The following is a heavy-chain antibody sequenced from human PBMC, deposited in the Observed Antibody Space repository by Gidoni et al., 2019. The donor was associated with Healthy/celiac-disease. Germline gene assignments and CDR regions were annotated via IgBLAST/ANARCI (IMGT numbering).Heavy chain of an antibody. CDR2: IIPILGIA. D-gene: IGHD3-22*01. V-gene: IGHV1-69*04. CDR3: ARGPEDVYDSSGYYPTTGFDY. Sequence: QVQLVQSGAEVKKPGSSVKVSCKASGGTFSSYAISWVRQAPGQGLEWMGRIIPILGIANYAQKFQCRVTITADKSTSTAYMELSSLRSEDTAVYYCARGPEDVYDSSGYYPTTGFDYWGQGTLVTVSS. CDR1: GGTFSSYA. J-gene: IGHJ4*02.